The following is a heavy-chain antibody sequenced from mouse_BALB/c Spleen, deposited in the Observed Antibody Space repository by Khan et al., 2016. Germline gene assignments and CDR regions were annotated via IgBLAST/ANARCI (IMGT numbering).Heavy chain of an antibody. CDR3: ATCDYYGSAFAY. CDR1: GDSITSGH. V-gene: IGHV3-8*02. CDR2: ISHSGDS. Sequence: EVQLQESGPSLARPSQTLSLTCSVTGDSITSGHWNWIRKFPGNRFDFMGYISHSGDSYYNPSLKSRISITRDTSKNQYYLHLNSVTTEYTATYYCATCDYYGSAFAYWGQGTLVTVSA. D-gene: IGHD1-2*01. J-gene: IGHJ3*01.